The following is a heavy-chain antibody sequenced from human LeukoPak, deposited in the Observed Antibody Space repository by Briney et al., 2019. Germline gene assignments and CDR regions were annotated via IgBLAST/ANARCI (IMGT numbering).Heavy chain of an antibody. D-gene: IGHD3/OR15-3a*01. CDR3: AKRGVVIRVILVGFHKEAYYFES. V-gene: IGHV3-23*01. Sequence: GGSLRLSCAVSGITLSNYGMSWVRQAPGEGLEWVAGISDSGGSTKYADSVKGRFTIARDNRKNTLYLQMNSLRAEDTAVYFCAKRGVVIRVILVGFHKEAYYFESWGQGALVTVSS. CDR1: GITLSNYG. CDR2: ISDSGGST. J-gene: IGHJ4*02.